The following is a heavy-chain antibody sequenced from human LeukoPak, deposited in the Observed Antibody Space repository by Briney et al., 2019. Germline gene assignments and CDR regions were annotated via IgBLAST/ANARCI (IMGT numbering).Heavy chain of an antibody. Sequence: ASVKVSCKASGYTFTGYYMHWVRQAPGQGLEWMGWINPNSGGTNYAQKFQGRVTMTRDTSISTAYMELSRLRSDDTAVYYCARDSVLLWFGTRDSWFDPWGQGTLVTVSS. CDR3: ARDSVLLWFGTRDSWFDP. CDR1: GYTFTGYY. J-gene: IGHJ5*02. CDR2: INPNSGGT. D-gene: IGHD3-10*01. V-gene: IGHV1-2*02.